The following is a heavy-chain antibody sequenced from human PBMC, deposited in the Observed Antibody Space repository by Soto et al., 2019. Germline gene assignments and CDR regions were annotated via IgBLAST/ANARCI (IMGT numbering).Heavy chain of an antibody. CDR1: GGTFRSYS. CDR3: ARDGGYCSGGSCYPSEDYYYGMDV. D-gene: IGHD2-15*01. V-gene: IGHV1-69*06. CDR2: IIPIFGTA. J-gene: IGHJ6*02. Sequence: SVKVSCKASGGTFRSYSISWVLQAPGQGLEWMGGIIPIFGTANYAQKFQGRVTITADKSTSTAYMELSSLRSEDTAVYYCARDGGYCSGGSCYPSEDYYYGMDVWGQGTTVTVSS.